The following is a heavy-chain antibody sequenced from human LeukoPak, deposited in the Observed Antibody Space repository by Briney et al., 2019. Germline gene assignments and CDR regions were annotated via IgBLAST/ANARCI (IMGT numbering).Heavy chain of an antibody. CDR1: GYTFTNYG. V-gene: IGHV1-18*04. CDR3: ARDNCSGGSCYYDY. CDR2: ISTYNGNT. D-gene: IGHD2-15*01. J-gene: IGHJ4*02. Sequence: GASVTVSCKASGYTFTNYGISWVRQAPGQGLEWMGWISTYNGNTNYAQKLQGRVTMTTDTSTNTAYMELRSLRSDATAVYYCARDNCSGGSCYYDYWGQGTLVTVSS.